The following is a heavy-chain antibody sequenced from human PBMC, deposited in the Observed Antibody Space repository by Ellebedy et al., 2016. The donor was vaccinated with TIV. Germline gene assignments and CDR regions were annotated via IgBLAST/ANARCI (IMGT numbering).Heavy chain of an antibody. V-gene: IGHV3-23*02. CDR3: ARSPKDHFYHGMDV. D-gene: IGHD2/OR15-2a*01. CDR1: GFSFSNFA. CDR2: IIGSGGNT. J-gene: IGHJ6*02. Sequence: GESLKISCAVSGFSFSNFAMNWVRQAPGKGLEWVTGIIGSGGNTKYGESVKGRFTISRDNSKNTLFLQMNSLRGEDTAVYYCARSPKDHFYHGMDVWGQGTTVTVSS.